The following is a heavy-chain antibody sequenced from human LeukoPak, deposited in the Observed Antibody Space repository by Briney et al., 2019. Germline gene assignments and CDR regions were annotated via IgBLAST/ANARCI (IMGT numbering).Heavy chain of an antibody. Sequence: GGSLRLSCGASGFTFSNSAMSWVRQAPGKGLEWVSVISDSGVNTYYADSVKGRFTISRDISQNTLYLQMNSLRAEDTAVYYCAKRAFCSSASCYYFDFWGQGTLVTVSS. V-gene: IGHV3-23*01. CDR1: GFTFSNSA. D-gene: IGHD2-2*01. J-gene: IGHJ4*02. CDR2: ISDSGVNT. CDR3: AKRAFCSSASCYYFDF.